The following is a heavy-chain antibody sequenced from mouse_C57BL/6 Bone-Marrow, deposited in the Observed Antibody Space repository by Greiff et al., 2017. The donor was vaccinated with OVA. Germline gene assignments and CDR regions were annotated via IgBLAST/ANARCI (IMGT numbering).Heavy chain of an antibody. CDR3: ARDGYWYFDV. CDR1: GYTFTSYW. J-gene: IGHJ1*03. Sequence: QVQLKESGAELVMPGASVKLSCKASGYTFTSYWMHWVKQRPGQGLEWIGEIDPSDSYTNYNQKFKGKSTLTVDKSSSTAYMQLSSLTSEDSAVYYCARDGYWYFDVWGTGTTVTVSS. CDR2: IDPSDSYT. V-gene: IGHV1-69*01.